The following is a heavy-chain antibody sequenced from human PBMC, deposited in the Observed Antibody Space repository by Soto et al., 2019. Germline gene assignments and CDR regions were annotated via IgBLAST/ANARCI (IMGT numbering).Heavy chain of an antibody. J-gene: IGHJ6*02. CDR1: GFTFSSYG. D-gene: IGHD6-19*01. CDR2: ISYDGSNK. Sequence: QVQLVESGGGVVQPGRCLRLSCAASGFTFSSYGIPWVRQAPGKGLEWVAVISYDGSNKYYADSVKGRFTISRDNSKNTLYLQMSSLRAEDTAVYYCVKDGSSGWPYYYGMDVWGHGTTVTVSS. V-gene: IGHV3-30*18. CDR3: VKDGSSGWPYYYGMDV.